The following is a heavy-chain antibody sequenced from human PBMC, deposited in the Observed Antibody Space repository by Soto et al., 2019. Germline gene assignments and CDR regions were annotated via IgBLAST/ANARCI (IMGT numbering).Heavy chain of an antibody. Sequence: PGGSLRLSCAASGFPFSSYWIHWVRQAPGKGPVWVSRINNDGSNTVYADSVRGRFTISRDNAKNTLYLQMNSLRAEDTAVYYCARNSGYDLYYYYYMDVWGKGTTVTVSS. CDR1: GFPFSSYW. CDR2: INNDGSNT. V-gene: IGHV3-74*01. CDR3: ARNSGYDLYYYYYMDV. J-gene: IGHJ6*03. D-gene: IGHD5-12*01.